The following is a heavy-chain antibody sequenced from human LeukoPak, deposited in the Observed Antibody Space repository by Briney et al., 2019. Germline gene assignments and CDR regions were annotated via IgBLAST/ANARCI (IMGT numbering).Heavy chain of an antibody. CDR3: ARRRGPPYDAFDI. D-gene: IGHD3-10*01. V-gene: IGHV4-59*01. Sequence: PSETLSLTCAVYGGSFSSYYWSWIRQPPGKGLEWIGYIYYSGSTNYNPSLKSRVTISVDTSKNQFSLKLSSVTAADTAVYYCARRRGPPYDAFDIWGQGTMVTVSS. CDR2: IYYSGST. J-gene: IGHJ3*02. CDR1: GGSFSSYY.